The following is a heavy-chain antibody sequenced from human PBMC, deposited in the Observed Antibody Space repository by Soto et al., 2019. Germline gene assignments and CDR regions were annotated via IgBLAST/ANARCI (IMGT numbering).Heavy chain of an antibody. V-gene: IGHV4-34*01. Sequence: SETLSVTCAVGGECFSGYYWILFSQPPGKGLEWIGEINHSGSTNYNPSLKSRVTISVDTSKNQFSLKLSSVTAADTAVYYCARGRRSTTSPTQNWFDPWGQGTLVTVSS. CDR3: ARGRRSTTSPTQNWFDP. J-gene: IGHJ5*02. CDR2: INHSGST. CDR1: GECFSGYY. D-gene: IGHD2-2*01.